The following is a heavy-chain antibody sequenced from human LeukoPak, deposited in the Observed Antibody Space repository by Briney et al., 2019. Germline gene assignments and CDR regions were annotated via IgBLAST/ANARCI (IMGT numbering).Heavy chain of an antibody. D-gene: IGHD5-12*01. CDR1: GYTFTSYS. CDR2: ISTNNGNT. CDR3: ARELDRIVPTTADY. J-gene: IGHJ4*02. V-gene: IGHV1-18*01. Sequence: ASVKVSCKASGYTFTSYSITWVRQAPGQRLEWMGWISTNNGNTDYAQKLRDRVTMTTDTSTNTAYMELRSLRSDDTAVYYCARELDRIVPTTADYWGQGTLVTVSS.